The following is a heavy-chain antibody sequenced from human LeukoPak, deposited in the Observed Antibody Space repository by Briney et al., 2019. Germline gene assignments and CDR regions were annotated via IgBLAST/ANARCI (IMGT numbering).Heavy chain of an antibody. V-gene: IGHV1-69*04. J-gene: IGHJ4*02. CDR3: ARDSFYYFDY. Sequence: GASVKVSCKASGGTFISYAISWVRQAPGQGLEWMGRIIPILGIANYAQKFQGRVTITADKSTSTAYMELSSLRSEDTAVYYCARDSFYYFDYWGQGTLVTVSS. CDR2: IIPILGIA. CDR1: GGTFISYA.